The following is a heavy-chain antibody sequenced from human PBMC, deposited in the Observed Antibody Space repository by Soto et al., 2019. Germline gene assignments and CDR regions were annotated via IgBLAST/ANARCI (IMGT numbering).Heavy chain of an antibody. CDR3: GRDQRAVVAGVSGYYYYGMDV. Sequence: SQTLSLTCGISGDSVSSNTAAWNWIRQSPSRGLEWLGRTYYRSKWFNDYAVSVKSRITINPGTSKNQFSLQLKSVTPDDTAVYYCGRDQRAVVAGVSGYYYYGMDVWGQGTTVTVSS. J-gene: IGHJ6*02. V-gene: IGHV6-1*01. CDR2: TYYRSKWFN. D-gene: IGHD6-19*01. CDR1: GDSVSSNTAA.